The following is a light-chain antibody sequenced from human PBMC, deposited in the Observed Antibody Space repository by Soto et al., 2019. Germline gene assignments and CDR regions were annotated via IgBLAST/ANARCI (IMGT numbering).Light chain of an antibody. V-gene: IGLV2-14*01. J-gene: IGLJ1*01. CDR2: EVS. Sequence: QSVLTQPASVSGSPGQSITISCTGTSSDVGGYNYVSWYQQHPGKAPKLMIYEVSNRPSGVSNRFSGSKSGNTASLTISGLQAEAEADYYCSSYTSSSTYVFGTGPKLTAL. CDR1: SSDVGGYNY. CDR3: SSYTSSSTYV.